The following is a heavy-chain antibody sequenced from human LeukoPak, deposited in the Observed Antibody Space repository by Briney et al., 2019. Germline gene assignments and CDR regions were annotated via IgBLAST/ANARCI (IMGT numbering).Heavy chain of an antibody. CDR2: IRSKAYGGTT. J-gene: IGHJ4*02. V-gene: IGHV3-49*03. CDR3: TSPYYYDSSGYLWD. D-gene: IGHD3-22*01. CDR1: GFTFGDYA. Sequence: GGSLRLPCTASGFTFGDYAMSWFRQAPGKGLEWVGFIRSKAYGGTTEYAASVKGRFTISRDDSKSIAYLQMNSLKTEDTAVYYCTSPYYYDSSGYLWDWGQGTLVTVSS.